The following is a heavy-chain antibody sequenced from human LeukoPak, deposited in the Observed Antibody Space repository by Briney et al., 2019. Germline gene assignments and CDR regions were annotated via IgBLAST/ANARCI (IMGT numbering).Heavy chain of an antibody. CDR2: IYYSGST. Sequence: SETRSLTCTVSGGSISSGGYYWSWIRQHPGEGLEWIGYIYYSGSTYYNPSLKSRVTISVDTSKNQFSLKLSSVTAADTAVYYCARVYLGAFDPWGQGTLVTVSS. CDR3: ARVYLGAFDP. V-gene: IGHV4-31*03. CDR1: GGSISSGGYY. J-gene: IGHJ5*02. D-gene: IGHD3-16*01.